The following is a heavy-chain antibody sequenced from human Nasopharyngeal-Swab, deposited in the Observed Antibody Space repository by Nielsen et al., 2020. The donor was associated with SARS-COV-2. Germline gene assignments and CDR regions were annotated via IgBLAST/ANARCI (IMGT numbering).Heavy chain of an antibody. CDR2: ISYDGSNK. Sequence: GSLKISCAASGFTFSSYGMHWVRQAPGKGLEWVAVISYDGSNKYYADSVKDRFTISRDNSKNLLYLQMNSLRVEDTATYYCAPDPNWGLGYWGRGTLVTVSS. V-gene: IGHV3-30*03. D-gene: IGHD7-27*01. CDR1: GFTFSSYG. CDR3: APDPNWGLGY. J-gene: IGHJ4*02.